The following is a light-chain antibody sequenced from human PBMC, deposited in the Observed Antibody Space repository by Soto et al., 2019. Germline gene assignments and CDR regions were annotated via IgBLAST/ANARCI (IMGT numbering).Light chain of an antibody. CDR2: DAS. J-gene: IGKJ4*01. CDR1: QDITNS. V-gene: IGKV1-33*01. Sequence: DIQMTQSPSSLSASVGDRVTITCQASQDITNSLNWYQQKPGKAPDLLIYDASNLETGVPSRFSGHGSGTDFTFTISSLQPEDIATYVCQHYDDLPLTFGGGTTVEIK. CDR3: QHYDDLPLT.